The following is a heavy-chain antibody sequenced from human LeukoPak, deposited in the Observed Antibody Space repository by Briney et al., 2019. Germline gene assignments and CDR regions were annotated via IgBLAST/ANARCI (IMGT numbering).Heavy chain of an antibody. J-gene: IGHJ4*02. D-gene: IGHD3-10*01. CDR2: IYTSGST. CDR1: GGSISSYY. CDR3: ARDELGEFFFDY. Sequence: PSETLSLTCTVSGGSISSYYWSCIRQPAGKGLQWVGRIYTSGSTNYNPSLKSRVTMSVDTSKNQFSLKLSSVTAADTAVYYCARDELGEFFFDYWGQGTLVTVSS. V-gene: IGHV4-4*07.